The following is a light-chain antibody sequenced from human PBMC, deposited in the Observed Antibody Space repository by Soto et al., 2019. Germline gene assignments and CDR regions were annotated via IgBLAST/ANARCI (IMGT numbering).Light chain of an antibody. J-gene: IGKJ4*01. CDR1: QSVLYSSTHKNY. V-gene: IGKV4-1*01. Sequence: DIVLTPSPDSLAVSLGARATINCKSSQSVLYSSTHKNYLAWYPQKPGPPPTLLIYCASTRESGVPDRFSGSGSGTDFTRTISSLQAEDVAVYYCQQYYSTPLTFGGGTKVEIK. CDR2: CAS. CDR3: QQYYSTPLT.